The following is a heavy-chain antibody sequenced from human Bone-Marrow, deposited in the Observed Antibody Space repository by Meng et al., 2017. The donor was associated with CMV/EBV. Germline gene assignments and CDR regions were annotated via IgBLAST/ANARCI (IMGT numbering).Heavy chain of an antibody. CDR2: IYYSGST. D-gene: IGHD2-2*01. CDR3: AREGGYCSSTSCYYYYGMDV. Sequence: SETLSLTCTVSGGSVSSGSYYWSWIRQPPGKGLEWIGYIYYSGSTNYNPSLKSRVTISVDTSKNQFSLKLSSVTAADTAVYYCAREGGYCSSTSCYYYYGMDVWGQGTTVTVSS. J-gene: IGHJ6*02. CDR1: GGSVSSGSYY. V-gene: IGHV4-61*01.